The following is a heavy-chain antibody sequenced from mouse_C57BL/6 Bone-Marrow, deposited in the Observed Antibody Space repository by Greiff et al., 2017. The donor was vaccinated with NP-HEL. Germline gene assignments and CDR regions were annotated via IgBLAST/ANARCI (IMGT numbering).Heavy chain of an antibody. D-gene: IGHD4-1*01. V-gene: IGHV1-55*01. Sequence: QVQLQQPGAELVKPGASVKMSCTASGYTFTSYWITWVKQRPGQGLEWIGDIYPGSGSTNYNEKFKSKATLTVDTSSSTAYMQLSSLTSEDSAVYNGAREALRVTGTEYFDYWGQGTTLTVSS. CDR1: GYTFTSYW. CDR2: IYPGSGST. J-gene: IGHJ2*01. CDR3: AREALRVTGTEYFDY.